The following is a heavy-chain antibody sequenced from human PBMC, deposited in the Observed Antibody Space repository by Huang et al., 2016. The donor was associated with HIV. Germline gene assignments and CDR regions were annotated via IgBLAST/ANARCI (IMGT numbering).Heavy chain of an antibody. CDR3: ARVRRHSGNSGLIDF. Sequence: QVHLVQSGAEVREPGSSVEVSCTSSACALTSHSITWVRQAPGHGLERVGTFVPLFGTPNYAQKFLCRLSIRADESTVAFYMKLAHLKSEDTAIYFWARVRRHSGNSGLIDFWGQGTLVTVTS. CDR1: ACALTSHS. D-gene: IGHD6-19*01. V-gene: IGHV1-69*13. J-gene: IGHJ4*02. CDR2: FVPLFGTP.